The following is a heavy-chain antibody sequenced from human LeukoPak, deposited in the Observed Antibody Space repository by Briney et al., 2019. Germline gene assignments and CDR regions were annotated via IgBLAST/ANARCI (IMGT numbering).Heavy chain of an antibody. V-gene: IGHV4-59*08. CDR3: ARQPSGTAAFDI. D-gene: IGHD1/OR15-1a*01. J-gene: IGHJ3*02. CDR2: IYHSGNT. CDR1: GGAISSYY. Sequence: SETLSLTCAVSGGAISSYYWSWIRQSPGKGLEWIAYIYHSGNTNYNPSFKSRVTISVDTSKNQFSLKLTSVAAADTAIYYCARQPSGTAAFDIWGQGTMVTVSS.